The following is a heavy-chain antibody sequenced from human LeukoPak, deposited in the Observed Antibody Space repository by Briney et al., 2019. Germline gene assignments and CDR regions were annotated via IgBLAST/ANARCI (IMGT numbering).Heavy chain of an antibody. D-gene: IGHD2-21*01. CDR2: IYYSGST. Sequence: SETLSLTCTVSGGSISSGDYYWSWIRQPPGKGLEWIGYIYYSGSTNYNPSLKSRVTISVDTSKNQFSLKLSSVTAADTAVYYCARVGGADTDIDYWGQGTLVTVSS. CDR1: GGSISSGDYY. J-gene: IGHJ4*02. CDR3: ARVGGADTDIDY. V-gene: IGHV4-30-4*01.